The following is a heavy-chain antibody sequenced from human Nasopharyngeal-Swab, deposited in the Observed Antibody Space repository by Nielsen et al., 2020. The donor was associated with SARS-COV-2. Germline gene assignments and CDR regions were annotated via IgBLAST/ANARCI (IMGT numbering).Heavy chain of an antibody. CDR1: ECTFSSDA. CDR3: APTVTTRYFDY. J-gene: IGHJ4*02. CDR2: ISGSGGST. V-gene: IGHV3-23*01. Sequence: GESQNTACAASECTFSSDAMSWVRQAPGKGLEWVSAISGSGGSTYYADSVKGRFTISRDNSKNTLYLQMNSLRAEDTAVYYCAPTVTTRYFDYWGQGTLVTVSS. D-gene: IGHD4-17*01.